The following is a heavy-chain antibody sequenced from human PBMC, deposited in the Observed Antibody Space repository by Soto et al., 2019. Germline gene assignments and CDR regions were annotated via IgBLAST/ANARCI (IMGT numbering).Heavy chain of an antibody. V-gene: IGHV3-30*04. CDR2: ISKDGMNK. CDR1: GFSFSSYA. D-gene: IGHD6-19*01. CDR3: ARDMYSSDYFVKWFEP. Sequence: QVRLVESGGGVVQPGRSLRLSCTASGFSFSSYAMYWFRQPPGKGLEWVAVISKDGMNKNYADSVKGRVTVSRDNANYSLDLQLNSLRGEDTAMYYCARDMYSSDYFVKWFEPGGQGPLVTVSS. J-gene: IGHJ5*02.